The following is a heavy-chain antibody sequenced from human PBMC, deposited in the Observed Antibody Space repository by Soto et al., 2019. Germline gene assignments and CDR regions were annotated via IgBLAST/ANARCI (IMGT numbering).Heavy chain of an antibody. D-gene: IGHD1-26*01. CDR2: ISYDGSNT. J-gene: IGHJ4*02. V-gene: IGHV3-30*18. CDR1: GFTFSSYG. CDR3: AKEGGLSGSYYISSSYYFDY. Sequence: QVQLVESGGGVVQPGRSLRLSCVASGFTFSSYGMHWVRQAPGKGLEWVAIISYDGSNTYYADSVKGRFTISRDNSKNTLYLQMNSLRAEDTSVYYCAKEGGLSGSYYISSSYYFDYWGQGTLVTDSS.